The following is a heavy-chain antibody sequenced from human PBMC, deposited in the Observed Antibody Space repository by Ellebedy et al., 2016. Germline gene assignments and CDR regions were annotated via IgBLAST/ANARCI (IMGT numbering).Heavy chain of an antibody. CDR1: GGPVTSAY. Sequence: SETLSLTCSVSGGPVTSAYWNWVRRPPGKGLEWIGYVFHTGTTNYNPSLKSRVTMSVDTSKSQFSLRLTSVTAADTAVYYCAKWNGGWYAFEVWGQGTMVTVSS. CDR3: AKWNGGWYAFEV. V-gene: IGHV4-59*02. CDR2: VFHTGTT. J-gene: IGHJ3*01. D-gene: IGHD6-19*01.